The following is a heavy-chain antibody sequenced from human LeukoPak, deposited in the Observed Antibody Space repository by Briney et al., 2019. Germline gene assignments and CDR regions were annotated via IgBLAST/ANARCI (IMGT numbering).Heavy chain of an antibody. CDR2: IKQDGSEK. CDR1: GFTFSSYN. D-gene: IGHD2-8*01. Sequence: GGSLRLSCAASGFTFSSYNMNWVRQAPGKGLEWVANIKQDGSEKYYVDSVKGRFTISRDNAKNSLYLQMNSLRAEDTAVYYCARNCTNGLCYRYWGQGTLVTVSS. CDR3: ARNCTNGLCYRY. J-gene: IGHJ4*02. V-gene: IGHV3-7*01.